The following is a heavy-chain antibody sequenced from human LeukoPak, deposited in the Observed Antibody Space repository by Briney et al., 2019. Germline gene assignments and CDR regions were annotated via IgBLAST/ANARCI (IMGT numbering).Heavy chain of an antibody. CDR2: ISWNSGSI. CDR3: AKDNFYDFWSGYIPE. J-gene: IGHJ4*02. CDR1: GFTFDDYA. D-gene: IGHD3-3*01. V-gene: IGHV3-9*01. Sequence: PGGSLRLSCAASGFTFDDYAMHWVRQAPGKGLEWVSGISWNSGSIGYADSVKGRFTISRDNAKNSLYLQMNSLRAEDTALYYCAKDNFYDFWSGYIPEWGQGTLVTVSS.